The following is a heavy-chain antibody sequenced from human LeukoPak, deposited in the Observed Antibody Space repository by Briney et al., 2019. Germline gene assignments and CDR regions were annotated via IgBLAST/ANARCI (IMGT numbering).Heavy chain of an antibody. CDR1: GYTFTSYD. D-gene: IGHD5-12*01. Sequence: GASVKVSCKASGYTFTSYDINWVRQATGQGLEWMGWMNPNSGNTGYAQKFQGRVTTTRNTSISTAYMELSSLRSEDTAVYYCARHVDIVASLDYWGQGTLVTVSS. V-gene: IGHV1-8*01. J-gene: IGHJ4*02. CDR2: MNPNSGNT. CDR3: ARHVDIVASLDY.